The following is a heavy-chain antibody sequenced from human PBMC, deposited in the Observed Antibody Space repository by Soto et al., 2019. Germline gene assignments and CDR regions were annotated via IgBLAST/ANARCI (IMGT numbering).Heavy chain of an antibody. Sequence: PGESLKISCKGSGYSFTSYWIGWVRQMPGKGLEWMGIIYPGDSDTRYSPSFQGQVTISADKSISTAYLQWSSLKASDTAMYYCARGGLNYYDFWEIAPEPLDYWGQGTLVTVSS. D-gene: IGHD3-3*01. J-gene: IGHJ4*02. CDR2: IYPGDSDT. CDR1: GYSFTSYW. V-gene: IGHV5-51*01. CDR3: ARGGLNYYDFWEIAPEPLDY.